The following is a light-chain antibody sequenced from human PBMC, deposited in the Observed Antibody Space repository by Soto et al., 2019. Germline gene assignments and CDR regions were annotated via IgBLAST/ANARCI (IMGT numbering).Light chain of an antibody. CDR3: SSYTSSSTLSWV. J-gene: IGLJ3*02. CDR1: SSDVGGYKY. V-gene: IGLV2-8*01. CDR2: EVS. Sequence: QSVLTQPPSASGSPGQSVTISCTGTSSDVGGYKYVSWYQQHPGKAPKLMIYEVSKRPSGVPDRFSGSKSGNTASLTISGLQAEDEADYYCSSYTSSSTLSWVFGGGTKLTVL.